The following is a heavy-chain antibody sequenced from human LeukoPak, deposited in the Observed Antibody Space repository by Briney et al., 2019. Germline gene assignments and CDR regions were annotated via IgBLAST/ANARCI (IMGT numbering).Heavy chain of an antibody. D-gene: IGHD2-2*01. CDR2: INSDGSST. CDR3: ARYDCSSTSC. CDR1: GFTFSSYW. V-gene: IGHV3-74*01. Sequence: PGGSLRLSCAASGFTFSSYWMHWVRHAPGKGLAWVSRINSDGSSTSYADSVKGRFTISRDNAKNTLYLQMNSLRAEDTAVYYCARYDCSSTSCWGQGTLVTVSS. J-gene: IGHJ4*02.